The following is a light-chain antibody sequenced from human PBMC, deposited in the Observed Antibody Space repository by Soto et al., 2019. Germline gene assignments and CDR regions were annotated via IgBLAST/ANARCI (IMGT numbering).Light chain of an antibody. V-gene: IGLV2-14*01. CDR2: EVS. Sequence: QSALTQPASVSGSPGQSITISCTGTSSDVGGYNYVSWYQQHPGKAPKLMIYEVSNRPSGVSNRFSGSKSGNTASLTISGLQAEDEADYYCSSYTSSSTNYVFGTGTKVPS. CDR3: SSYTSSSTNYV. CDR1: SSDVGGYNY. J-gene: IGLJ1*01.